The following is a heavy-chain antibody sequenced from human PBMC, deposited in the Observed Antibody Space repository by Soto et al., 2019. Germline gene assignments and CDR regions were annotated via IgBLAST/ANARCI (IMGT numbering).Heavy chain of an antibody. CDR1: GFSLSTTGVG. D-gene: IGHD6-13*01. CDR2: IYWDDDK. CDR3: AHRDNSYSSTWYGTYFDS. Sequence: QITLKESGPTLVKPTQTLTLTCTVSGFSLSTTGVGVGWIRQPPGKALEWLALIYWDDDKHYSPSLKSRLTITRDTSKNQVVLTTTNVDPVDTATYYCAHRDNSYSSTWYGTYFDSWGQGTQVTVFS. J-gene: IGHJ4*02. V-gene: IGHV2-5*02.